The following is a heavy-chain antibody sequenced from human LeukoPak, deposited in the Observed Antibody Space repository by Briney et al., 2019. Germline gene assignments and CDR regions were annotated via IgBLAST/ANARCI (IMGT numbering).Heavy chain of an antibody. CDR1: GGSISSSSYY. J-gene: IGHJ3*02. CDR3: ARQGGSYSRLGASDI. Sequence: SETLSLTCTVSGGSISSSSYYWGWIRQPPGKGLEWIGSIYYSGSTYYNPSLKSRVTISVDTSKNQFSLKLSSVTAADTAVYYCARQGGSYSRLGASDIWGQGTMVTVSS. CDR2: IYYSGST. D-gene: IGHD1-26*01. V-gene: IGHV4-39*01.